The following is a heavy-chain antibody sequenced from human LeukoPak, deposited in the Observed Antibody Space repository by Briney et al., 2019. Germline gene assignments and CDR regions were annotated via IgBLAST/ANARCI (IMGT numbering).Heavy chain of an antibody. Sequence: GGSLRLSCAASGFTFSDYYMSWIRQAPGKGLEWVSYISSSGSTIYYADSVKGRFTISRDNAKNSLYLQMNSLRAEDTAVYYCARVGRRGYSYGYSGDYYYYMDVWGKGTTVTISS. V-gene: IGHV3-11*01. CDR3: ARVGRRGYSYGYSGDYYYYMDV. D-gene: IGHD5-18*01. J-gene: IGHJ6*03. CDR1: GFTFSDYY. CDR2: ISSSGSTI.